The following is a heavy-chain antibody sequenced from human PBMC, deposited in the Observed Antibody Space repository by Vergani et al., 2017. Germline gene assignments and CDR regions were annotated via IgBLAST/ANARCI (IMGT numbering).Heavy chain of an antibody. CDR2: IYYSGST. Sequence: QVQLQESGPGLVKPSQTLSLTCTVSGGSISSGDYYWSWIRQPPGKGLEWIGYIYYSGSTYYNPSLKSRVTISVDTSKNQFSLKLSSVTAADTAVYYCARAGVIFGVVITWFDPWGQGTLVTVSS. CDR3: ARAGVIFGVVITWFDP. J-gene: IGHJ5*02. D-gene: IGHD3-3*01. CDR1: GGSISSGDYY. V-gene: IGHV4-30-4*01.